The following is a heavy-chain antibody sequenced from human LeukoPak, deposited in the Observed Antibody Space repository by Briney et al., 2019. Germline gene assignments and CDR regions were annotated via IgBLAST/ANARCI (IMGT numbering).Heavy chain of an antibody. CDR2: IYYSGST. J-gene: IGHJ6*03. CDR3: ARGVVGYYMDV. V-gene: IGHV4-30-4*08. Sequence: PSETLSLTCTVSGGSISSGDYYWSWIHQPPGKGLEWIGYIYYSGSTYYNPSLKSRVTISVDTSKNQFSLKLSSVTAADTAVYYCARGVVGYYMDVWGKGTTVTVSS. CDR1: GGSISSGDYY.